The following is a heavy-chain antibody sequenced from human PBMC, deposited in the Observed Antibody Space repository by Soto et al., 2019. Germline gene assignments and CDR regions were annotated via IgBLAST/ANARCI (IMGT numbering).Heavy chain of an antibody. D-gene: IGHD2-15*01. CDR2: IKHDGTEK. V-gene: IGHV3-7*03. CDR1: VFTLSSYW. Sequence: EVQLVESGGGLVQPGGSLRLSGAASVFTLSSYWMSWFRQAPGQGLEWVANIKHDGTEKYYVASVKGRFTSARDNAKNSRYLQMNSLSAEDTAVYYCARGRAYCSGGSCQGGYFDYWGEGTLVTVST. CDR3: ARGRAYCSGGSCQGGYFDY. J-gene: IGHJ4*02.